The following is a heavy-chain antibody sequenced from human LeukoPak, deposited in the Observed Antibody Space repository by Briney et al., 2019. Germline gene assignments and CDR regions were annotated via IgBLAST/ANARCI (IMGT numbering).Heavy chain of an antibody. CDR3: ARVTLYFDFSTGNHYYFDS. CDR1: VGSISSGTHY. V-gene: IGHV4-61*02. CDR2: VFTSGSP. J-gene: IGHJ4*02. D-gene: IGHD3-3*01. Sequence: TLSLTCNVSVGSISSGTHYWTWIRQPVGKGLEWLGRVFTSGSPTYNSSLKRRLTISMDKSKNQFSLKLTSVTAADTAVYYCARVTLYFDFSTGNHYYFDSWGQGTLVIVSS.